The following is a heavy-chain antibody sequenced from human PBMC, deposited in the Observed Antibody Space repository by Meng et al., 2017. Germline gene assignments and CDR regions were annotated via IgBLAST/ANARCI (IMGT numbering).Heavy chain of an antibody. CDR3: AISLVATRDIDY. V-gene: IGHV3-21*01. D-gene: IGHD5-12*01. CDR1: GFIFSNYA. J-gene: IGHJ4*02. CDR2: ISSSSSYI. Sequence: VELVGSGGGLDLPGGSLRLSCAASGFIFSNYAMCWVRQAPGKELEWVSSISSSSSYIYYADSVKGRFTISRDNAKNSLYLQMNSLRAEDTAVYYCAISLVATRDIDYWGQGTLVTVSS.